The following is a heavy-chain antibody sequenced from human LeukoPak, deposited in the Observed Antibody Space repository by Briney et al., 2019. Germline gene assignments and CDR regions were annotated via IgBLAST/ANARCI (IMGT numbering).Heavy chain of an antibody. D-gene: IGHD2-15*01. J-gene: IGHJ4*02. CDR1: GFSFSNSA. Sequence: GGSLRLSCAASGFSFSNSAMSWARQAPGKGLEWVSGISGGGDNTFYASSVRGRFTISRDNSRNTLYLQMNSQRAEDTAVYYCAKGTCASSYCSLNYWGQGTLVTVSS. CDR2: ISGGGDNT. V-gene: IGHV3-23*01. CDR3: AKGTCASSYCSLNY.